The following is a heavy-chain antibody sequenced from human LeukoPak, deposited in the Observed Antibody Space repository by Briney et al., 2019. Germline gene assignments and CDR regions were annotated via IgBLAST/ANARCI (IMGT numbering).Heavy chain of an antibody. CDR1: GSTFSNCS. D-gene: IGHD3-10*01. CDR3: GGEY. CDR2: ISTTGEIT. V-gene: IGHV3-23*01. J-gene: IGHJ4*02. Sequence: GGSLRLAYVVSGSTFSNCSMTWVRQASETGLEWVSTISTTGEITYYADAVKGRFTISRDNSKNTVLLHMNDLRVDDTAIYYCGGEYWGQGTLVTVSS.